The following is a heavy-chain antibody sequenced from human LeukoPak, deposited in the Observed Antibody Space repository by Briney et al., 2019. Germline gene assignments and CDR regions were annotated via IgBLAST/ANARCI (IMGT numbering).Heavy chain of an antibody. CDR3: ARTQKPEYYYYYYMDA. V-gene: IGHV4-38-2*02. D-gene: IGHD1-7*01. J-gene: IGHJ6*03. CDR1: SYSLGSDFY. CDR2: IYRSGNT. Sequence: PSETLSLTCTVSSYSLGSDFYWGWIRQPPGKGLEWIASIYRSGNTYSNSSLKSRVRMSIDTSKNHFSLRLTSVTAADTAVYYCARTQKPEYYYYYYMDAWGKGTTVTVSS.